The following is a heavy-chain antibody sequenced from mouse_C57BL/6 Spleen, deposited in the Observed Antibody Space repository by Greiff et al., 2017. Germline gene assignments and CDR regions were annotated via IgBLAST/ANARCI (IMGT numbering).Heavy chain of an antibody. D-gene: IGHD2-4*01. Sequence: EVHLVESGGDLVKPGGSLKLSCAASGFTFSSYGMSWVRQTPDKRLEWVATISSGGSYTYYPDSVKGRFTISRDNAKNTLYLQMSSLKSEDTAMYYCARQGAYYDYYGFDYWGQGTTLTVSS. CDR2: ISSGGSYT. V-gene: IGHV5-6*01. CDR1: GFTFSSYG. J-gene: IGHJ2*01. CDR3: ARQGAYYDYYGFDY.